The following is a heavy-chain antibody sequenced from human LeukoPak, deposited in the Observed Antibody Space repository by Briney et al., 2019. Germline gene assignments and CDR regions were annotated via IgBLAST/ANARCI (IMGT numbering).Heavy chain of an antibody. V-gene: IGHV3-23*01. D-gene: IGHD3-16*01. CDR3: ARNRESYWVPELDY. Sequence: GGSLRLSCAASGFTFSSYAMTWVRQAPGKGLEWVSIIGGSVDNTYYADSVKARFTISRDNSKNTLYLHMNSLSAEDTAVYFCARNRESYWVPELDYWGQGTLVTVSS. J-gene: IGHJ4*02. CDR1: GFTFSSYA. CDR2: IGGSVDNT.